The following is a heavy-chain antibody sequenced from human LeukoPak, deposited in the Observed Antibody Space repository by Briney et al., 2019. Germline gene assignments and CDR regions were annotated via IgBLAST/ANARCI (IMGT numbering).Heavy chain of an antibody. CDR1: GGSISSYY. Sequence: PSETLSLTCTVSGGSISSYYWSWIRQPAGKGLEWIGRIYTSGSTNYNPSLKSRVTMSVDTSKNQFSLKLSSVTVADTAVYYCARDSPYYYDSSGYYYDWFDPWGQGTLVTVSS. D-gene: IGHD3-22*01. J-gene: IGHJ5*02. CDR3: ARDSPYYYDSSGYYYDWFDP. CDR2: IYTSGST. V-gene: IGHV4-4*07.